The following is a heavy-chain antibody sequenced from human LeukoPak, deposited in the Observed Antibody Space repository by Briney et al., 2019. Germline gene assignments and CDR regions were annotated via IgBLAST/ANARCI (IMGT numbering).Heavy chain of an antibody. Sequence: PSETLSLTCAVYGGSFSGYYWSWIRQPPGKGLEWIGEINHSGSTNYNPSLKSRVTISIDTSKNQFSLKLNSVTTADTAFYYCASHLTGYYFFDYWGQGTRVTVSS. V-gene: IGHV4-34*01. CDR2: INHSGST. CDR3: ASHLTGYYFFDY. CDR1: GGSFSGYY. J-gene: IGHJ4*02. D-gene: IGHD3-9*01.